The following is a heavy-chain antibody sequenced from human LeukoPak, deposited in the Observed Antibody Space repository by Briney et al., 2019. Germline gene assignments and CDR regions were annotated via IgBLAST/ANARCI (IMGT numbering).Heavy chain of an antibody. V-gene: IGHV4-4*02. Sequence: KSSETLSLTCAVSGGSISSSNWWSWVRQPPGKGLEWIGEIYHSGSTNYNPSLKSRVTISVDTSKNQFSLELSSVTAADTAVYYCASLGYYDSSGYNHYWGQGTLVTVSS. CDR1: GGSISSSNW. J-gene: IGHJ4*02. D-gene: IGHD3-22*01. CDR2: IYHSGST. CDR3: ASLGYYDSSGYNHY.